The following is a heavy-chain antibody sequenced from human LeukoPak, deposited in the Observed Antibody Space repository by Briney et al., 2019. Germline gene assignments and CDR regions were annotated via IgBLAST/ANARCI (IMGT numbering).Heavy chain of an antibody. CDR1: GGSISSSSYY. CDR2: IYYSGST. CDR3: ASRRSMISGAFDI. V-gene: IGHV4-39*07. D-gene: IGHD3/OR15-3a*01. J-gene: IGHJ3*02. Sequence: SETLSLTCTVSGGSISSSSYYWGWIRQPPGKGLEWIGSIYYSGSTYYNPSLKSRVAISVDTSKNQFSLKLSSVTAADTAVYYCASRRSMISGAFDIWGQGTMVTVSS.